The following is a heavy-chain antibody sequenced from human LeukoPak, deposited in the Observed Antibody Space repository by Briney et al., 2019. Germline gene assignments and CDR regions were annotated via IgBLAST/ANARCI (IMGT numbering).Heavy chain of an antibody. CDR2: IWYDGSNK. Sequence: GGSLRLSCSASGFTFSSYGMHWVRQAPGKGLEWVAVIWYDGSNKYYADSVKGRFTISRDNSKNTLYLQMNSLRAEDTAVYYCARAGASYRSSWYPNYWGQGTLVTVSS. D-gene: IGHD6-13*01. J-gene: IGHJ4*02. V-gene: IGHV3-33*08. CDR1: GFTFSSYG. CDR3: ARAGASYRSSWYPNY.